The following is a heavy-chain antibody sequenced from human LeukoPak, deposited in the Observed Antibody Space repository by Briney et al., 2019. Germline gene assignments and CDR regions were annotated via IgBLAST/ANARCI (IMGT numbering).Heavy chain of an antibody. CDR3: AKAKYYDSSGYYDGGFDY. D-gene: IGHD3-22*01. J-gene: IGHJ4*02. Sequence: GGSLRLSCAASGFTFSSYSMNWVRQAPGKGLEWVSSISSSSSYIYYADSVKGRFTISRDNAKNSLYLQMNSLRAEDTAVYYCAKAKYYDSSGYYDGGFDYWGQGTLVTVSS. CDR2: ISSSSSYI. CDR1: GFTFSSYS. V-gene: IGHV3-21*04.